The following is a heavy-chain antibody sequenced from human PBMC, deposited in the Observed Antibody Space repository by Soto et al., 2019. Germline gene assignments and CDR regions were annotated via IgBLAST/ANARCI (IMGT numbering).Heavy chain of an antibody. J-gene: IGHJ4*02. CDR2: INPNCGGT. CDR1: GYTFTGYY. Sequence: GASVKVSCKASGYTFTGYYMHWVRQAPGQGLEWMGWINPNCGGTNYAQKFQGWVTMTRDTSISTAYMELSRLRSDDTAVYYCARTSTPIFGVVITYYFDYWGQGTLVTVSS. V-gene: IGHV1-2*04. D-gene: IGHD3-3*01. CDR3: ARTSTPIFGVVITYYFDY.